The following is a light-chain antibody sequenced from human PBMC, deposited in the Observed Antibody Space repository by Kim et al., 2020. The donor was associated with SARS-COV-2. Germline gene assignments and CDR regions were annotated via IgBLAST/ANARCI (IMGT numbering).Light chain of an antibody. V-gene: IGLV3-1*01. Sequence: VSPGEKACITCSGDEWGGKDAGWYQQKTGQYPVLVIYQESKRHSGIPERFFAANYGNTATLTTSGTQAMKEADYYCQEWYSSTGVGFGGGTQLTVL. CDR2: QES. CDR1: EWGGKD. CDR3: QEWYSSTGVG. J-gene: IGLJ2*01.